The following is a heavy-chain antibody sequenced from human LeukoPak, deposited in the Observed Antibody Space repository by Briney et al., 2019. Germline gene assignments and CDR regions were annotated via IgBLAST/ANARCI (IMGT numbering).Heavy chain of an antibody. D-gene: IGHD3-10*01. J-gene: IGHJ3*02. CDR2: IYYSGST. CDR3: AREAYGSGSNDDAFDI. CDR1: GGSISSYY. V-gene: IGHV4-59*01. Sequence: SETLSLTCTVSGGSISSYYWSWIRQPPGKGPEWIGYIYYSGSTNYNPSLKSRVTISVDTSKNQFSLKLSSVTAADTAVYYCAREAYGSGSNDDAFDIWGQGTMATVSS.